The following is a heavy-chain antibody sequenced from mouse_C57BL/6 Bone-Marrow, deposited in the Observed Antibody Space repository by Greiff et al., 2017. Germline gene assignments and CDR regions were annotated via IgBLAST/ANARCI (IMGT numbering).Heavy chain of an antibody. D-gene: IGHD1-1*01. J-gene: IGHJ1*03. CDR1: GYTFTDYY. V-gene: IGHV1-26*01. CDR2: INPNNGGT. Sequence: EVQLQQSGPELVKPGASVKISCKASGYTFTDYYMNWVKQSHGKSLEWIGDINPNNGGTSYNQKFKGKATLTVDNSSSTAYMALRSLTSEDSAVYYCARDYYGSSYWYFDVWGTGTTVTVSS. CDR3: ARDYYGSSYWYFDV.